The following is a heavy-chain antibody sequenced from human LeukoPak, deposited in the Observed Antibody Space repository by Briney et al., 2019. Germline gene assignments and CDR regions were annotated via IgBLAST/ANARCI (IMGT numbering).Heavy chain of an antibody. Sequence: PGGSLRLSCAASGFTFSDYYMSWIRQAPGKGLEWVSYISSSGSTIYFADSVKCRFTISRDNAKNSLSLKINSLRAEDTAVYYCARDEVAYGGKAYYYYYYMDVWGKGTTVTVSS. CDR1: GFTFSDYY. V-gene: IGHV3-11*01. CDR2: ISSSGSTI. CDR3: ARDEVAYGGKAYYYYYYMDV. J-gene: IGHJ6*03. D-gene: IGHD4-23*01.